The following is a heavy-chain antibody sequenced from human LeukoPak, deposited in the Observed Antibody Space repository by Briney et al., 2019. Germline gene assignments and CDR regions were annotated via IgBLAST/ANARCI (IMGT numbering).Heavy chain of an antibody. Sequence: ASVKVSCKASGYTFTGYYMHWVRQAPGQGLEWMGWINPNSGGTNYAQKFQGRVTMTRDTSISTAYMELSSLRSEDTAVYYCARVHHYFDIAFDYWGQGTLVTVSS. V-gene: IGHV1-2*02. J-gene: IGHJ4*02. CDR3: ARVHHYFDIAFDY. D-gene: IGHD3-22*01. CDR2: INPNSGGT. CDR1: GYTFTGYY.